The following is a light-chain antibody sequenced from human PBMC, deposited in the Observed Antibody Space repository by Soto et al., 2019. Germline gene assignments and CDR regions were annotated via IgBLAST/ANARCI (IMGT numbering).Light chain of an antibody. Sequence: QSALTQPASVSGSPGQSITISCTGTRSDIGSYNSIAWYQQHPGKAPRVMIFEVTKRPSGISNRFSGSKSGSTASLTISGLQAEDEANYYCNSYTTLSNRVFGTGTKVTVL. CDR3: NSYTTLSNRV. CDR1: RSDIGSYNS. CDR2: EVT. V-gene: IGLV2-14*01. J-gene: IGLJ1*01.